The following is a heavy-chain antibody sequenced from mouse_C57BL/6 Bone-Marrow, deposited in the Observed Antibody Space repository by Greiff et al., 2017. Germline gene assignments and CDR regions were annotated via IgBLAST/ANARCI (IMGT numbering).Heavy chain of an antibody. CDR2: IDPSDSYT. V-gene: IGHV1-59*01. J-gene: IGHJ4*01. CDR1: GYTFTSYW. D-gene: IGHD2-5*01. CDR3: AKEFYSNWDYAMDY. Sequence: VQLQQPGAELVRPGTSVKLSCKASGYTFTSYWMNWVKQRPGQGLEWIGVIDPSDSYTTYNQKFKGKATLTVDTSSSTAYMQLSSLTSEDSAVFCCAKEFYSNWDYAMDYWGQGTAVTGSS.